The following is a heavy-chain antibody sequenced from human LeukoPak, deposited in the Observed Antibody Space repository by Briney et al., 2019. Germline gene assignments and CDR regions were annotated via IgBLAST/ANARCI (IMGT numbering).Heavy chain of an antibody. CDR1: GFTFSSYW. J-gene: IGHJ3*02. Sequence: GGSLRLSCTASGFTFSSYWMSWVRQAPGKGLEWVANIKQDGSEKYYVDSVKGRFSISRGNANNSLFLQMNSLRAEDTAVYYCARDEYCSGGSCYFNAFDIWGQGTMVTVSS. CDR2: IKQDGSEK. V-gene: IGHV3-7*01. D-gene: IGHD2-15*01. CDR3: ARDEYCSGGSCYFNAFDI.